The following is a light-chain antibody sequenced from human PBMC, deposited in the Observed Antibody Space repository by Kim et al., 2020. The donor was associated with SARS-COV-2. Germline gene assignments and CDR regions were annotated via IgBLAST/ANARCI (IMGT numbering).Light chain of an antibody. J-gene: IGKJ4*01. V-gene: IGKV3-11*01. CDR2: DAS. CDR3: QQRANWPLT. CDR1: QSVSTY. Sequence: WSPGERATLPCRASQSVSTYLVWYQQKPGQAPRLLIFDASNRATGIPARFSGSGSGTDFTLTISSLEPEDFAVYYCQQRANWPLTFGGGTKVDIK.